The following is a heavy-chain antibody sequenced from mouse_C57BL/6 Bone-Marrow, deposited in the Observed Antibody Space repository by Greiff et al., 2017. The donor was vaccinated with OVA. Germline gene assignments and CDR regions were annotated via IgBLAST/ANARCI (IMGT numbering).Heavy chain of an antibody. D-gene: IGHD2-4*01. CDR1: GYAFSSSW. CDR3: ARGEGYDYDGFDY. CDR2: IYPGDGDT. J-gene: IGHJ2*01. V-gene: IGHV1-82*01. Sequence: ESGPELVKPGASVKISCKASGYAFSSSWMNWVKQRPGKGLEWIGRIYPGDGDTNYNGKFKGKATLTADKSSSTAYMQLSSLTSEDSAVYFCARGEGYDYDGFDYWGQGTTLTVSS.